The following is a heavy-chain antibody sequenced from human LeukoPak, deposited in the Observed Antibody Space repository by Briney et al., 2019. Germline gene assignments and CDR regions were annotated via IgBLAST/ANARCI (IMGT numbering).Heavy chain of an antibody. D-gene: IGHD4-17*01. CDR1: GYSFTSYW. J-gene: IGHJ4*02. CDR3: ARQFDYGDYAVDY. V-gene: IGHV5-51*01. Sequence: RGESLKISCKGSGYSFTSYWIGWVRQMPGKGLEWMGIVYPGDSDTRYSPSFQGQVTISADKSISTAYLQWSSLKASDTAMYYCARQFDYGDYAVDYWGQGTLVTVSS. CDR2: VYPGDSDT.